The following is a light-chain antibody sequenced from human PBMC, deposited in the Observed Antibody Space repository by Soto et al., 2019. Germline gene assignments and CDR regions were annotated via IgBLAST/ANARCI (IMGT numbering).Light chain of an antibody. V-gene: IGKV3-15*01. J-gene: IGKJ2*01. Sequence: EIVMTQSPATLSVAPGVRATLSCRASQSVGTYLAWYQQQPGQAPSLLIYDASPRATGTPARFSASGSETEFTLTSGNLHSGDFAVYDIQQFNSWPSVYTFGQGTKLQ. CDR3: QQFNSWPSVYT. CDR2: DAS. CDR1: QSVGTY.